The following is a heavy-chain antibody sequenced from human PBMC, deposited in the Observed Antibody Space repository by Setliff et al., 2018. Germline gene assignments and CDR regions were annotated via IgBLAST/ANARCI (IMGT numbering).Heavy chain of an antibody. J-gene: IGHJ4*02. CDR3: AKGRGEMDS. CDR1: GGSISSYY. Sequence: PSETLSLTCTVSGGSISSYYWSWIRQPAGKGLEWIGYIYYSGSTDSHPSLKSRVSISIDTSKNQFSLNVRSVTAADTAIYYCAKGRGEMDSWGQGILVTVS. V-gene: IGHV4-59*01. D-gene: IGHD3-10*01. CDR2: IYYSGST.